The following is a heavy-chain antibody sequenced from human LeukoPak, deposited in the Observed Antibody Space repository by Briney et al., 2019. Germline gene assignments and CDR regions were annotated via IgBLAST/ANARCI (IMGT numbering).Heavy chain of an antibody. Sequence: GGSLRLSCAASGFTLSSHAMSWVRQAPGKGLEWLSAISGSGESTSYTDSVKGRFVISSDKAKNTVYLQMSNLRAEDTAVHYCAKRGYSYGPDYLDSWGQGTLVTVSS. CDR1: GFTLSSHA. D-gene: IGHD5-18*01. CDR2: ISGSGEST. J-gene: IGHJ4*02. V-gene: IGHV3-23*01. CDR3: AKRGYSYGPDYLDS.